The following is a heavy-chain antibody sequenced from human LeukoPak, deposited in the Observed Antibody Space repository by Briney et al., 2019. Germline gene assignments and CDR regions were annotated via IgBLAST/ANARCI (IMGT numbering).Heavy chain of an antibody. V-gene: IGHV4-30-2*01. CDR1: GGSISSGGYS. D-gene: IGHD3-10*01. CDR2: IYHSGST. J-gene: IGHJ4*02. Sequence: SETLSLTCAVSGGSISSGGYSWSWIRQPPGKGLEWIGYIYHSGSTYYNPSLKSRVTISVDRSKNQFSLKLSSVTAADTAVYYCAREVMVRGSQYYFDYWGQGTLVTVSS. CDR3: AREVMVRGSQYYFDY.